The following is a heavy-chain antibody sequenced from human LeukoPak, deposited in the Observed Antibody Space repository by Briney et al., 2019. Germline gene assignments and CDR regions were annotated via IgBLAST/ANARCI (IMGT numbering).Heavy chain of an antibody. D-gene: IGHD2-2*01. J-gene: IGHJ4*02. CDR1: GGSFSGYY. CDR2: INHSGST. Sequence: SETLSLTCAVYGGSFSGYYWSWIRQPPGKGLEWIGEINHSGSTNYNPSLKSRVTISVDTSKNQFSLKLSSVTAADTAVYYCGVSSSSSKGSFDYWGREPWSPSPQ. CDR3: GVSSSSSKGSFDY. V-gene: IGHV4-34*01.